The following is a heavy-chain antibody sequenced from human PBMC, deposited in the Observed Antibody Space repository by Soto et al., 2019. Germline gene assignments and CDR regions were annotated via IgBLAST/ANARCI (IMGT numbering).Heavy chain of an antibody. CDR3: ARRGTHMTTPEGFDP. CDR1: GGSISSGGYY. CDR2: IYYSGST. V-gene: IGHV4-31*03. J-gene: IGHJ5*02. Sequence: PSGTLSLTCTVSGGSISSGGYYWSWIRQHPGKGLEWIGYIYYSGSTYYNPSLKSRVTISVDTSKNQFSLKLSSVTAADTAVYYCARRGTHMTTPEGFDPWGQGTLVTVSS. D-gene: IGHD4-17*01.